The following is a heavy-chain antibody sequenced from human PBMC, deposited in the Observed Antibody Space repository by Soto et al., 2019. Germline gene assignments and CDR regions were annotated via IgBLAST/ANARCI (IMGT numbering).Heavy chain of an antibody. V-gene: IGHV1-3*01. CDR3: ARDPDCSSISCYGGLAFDP. CDR2: INAGNGNT. D-gene: IGHD2-2*01. CDR1: GYTFTSYA. Sequence: ASVKVSCKASGYTFTSYAMHWVRQAPGQRLEWMGWINAGNGNTKYSQKFQGRVTITRDTSASTAYMELSSLRSEDTAVYYCARDPDCSSISCYGGLAFDPWGQGTLVTVSS. J-gene: IGHJ5*02.